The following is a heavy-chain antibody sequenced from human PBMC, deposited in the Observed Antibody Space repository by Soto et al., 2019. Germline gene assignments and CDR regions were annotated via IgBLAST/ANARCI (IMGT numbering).Heavy chain of an antibody. CDR3: GAGGGLPRYS. CDR2: IYHSGST. CDR1: GDSINNAAYY. Sequence: SETLSLTCTVSGDSINNAAYYWGWIRQPPGKGLEWIGYIYHSGSTYYNPSLKSRVTISVDRSKNQFSLKLSSVTAADTAVYYCGAGGGLPRYSWGQGSLVTVS. J-gene: IGHJ4*02. D-gene: IGHD5-12*01. V-gene: IGHV4-39*07.